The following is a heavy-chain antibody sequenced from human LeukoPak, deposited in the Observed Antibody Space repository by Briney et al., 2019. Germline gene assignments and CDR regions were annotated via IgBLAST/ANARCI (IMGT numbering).Heavy chain of an antibody. J-gene: IGHJ6*02. V-gene: IGHV3-74*01. D-gene: IGHD1-26*01. CDR3: ARVRSGSSTGNYGMDV. CDR2: INSDGSST. CDR1: GFTFSSYW. Sequence: GGSLRLSCAASGFTFSSYWMHWVRQAPGKGLVWVSRINSDGSSTSYADSVKGRFTISRDNAKNTLYLQMNSLRAEDTAVYYCARVRSGSSTGNYGMDVWGQGTTVTVSS.